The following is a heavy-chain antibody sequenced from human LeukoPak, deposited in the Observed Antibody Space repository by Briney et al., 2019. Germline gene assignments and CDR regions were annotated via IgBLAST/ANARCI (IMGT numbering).Heavy chain of an antibody. J-gene: IGHJ4*02. V-gene: IGHV4-39*01. Sequence: PSETLSLTCTVSGGSISSSSYYWGWIRQPPGKGLEWTGSIYYSGSTYYNPSLKSRVTISVDTSKNQFSLKLSSVTAADTAVYYCARQFYPYSGGDYWGQGTLVTVSS. CDR3: ARQFYPYSGGDY. CDR2: IYYSGST. CDR1: GGSISSSSYY. D-gene: IGHD2-15*01.